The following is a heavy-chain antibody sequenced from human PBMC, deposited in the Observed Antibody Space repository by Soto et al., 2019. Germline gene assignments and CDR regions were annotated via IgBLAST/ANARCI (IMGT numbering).Heavy chain of an antibody. Sequence: SETLSLTCTVSGGSISSGDYYWSWIRQPPGKGLEWIGYIYYSGSTYYNKSLKSRVTISVDTSKNQISMKLSSVTAADTAVYYFAREGYYDSSGSTPGGDAFDIWGQGTMVTVSS. CDR2: IYYSGST. D-gene: IGHD3-22*01. J-gene: IGHJ3*02. CDR3: AREGYYDSSGSTPGGDAFDI. V-gene: IGHV4-30-4*01. CDR1: GGSISSGDYY.